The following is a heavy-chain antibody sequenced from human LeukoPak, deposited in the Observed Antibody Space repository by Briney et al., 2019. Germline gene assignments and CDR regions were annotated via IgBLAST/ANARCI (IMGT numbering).Heavy chain of an antibody. CDR3: ARDPLGAQFDY. D-gene: IGHD1-26*01. V-gene: IGHV3-48*03. J-gene: IGHJ4*02. Sequence: TGGSLRLSCAASGFSFSSYEMSWVRQAPGKGLEWVSYISTSGLTTYYADSVKGRFTISRDNAKNSVHLQMNSLRAEDTAVYYCARDPLGAQFDYWGQGTLVTVSS. CDR1: GFSFSSYE. CDR2: ISTSGLTT.